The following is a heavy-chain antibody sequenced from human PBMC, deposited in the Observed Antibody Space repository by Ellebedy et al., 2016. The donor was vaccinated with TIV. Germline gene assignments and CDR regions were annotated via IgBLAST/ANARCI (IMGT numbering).Heavy chain of an antibody. CDR3: ARTPSSSSWYIAEYFQH. Sequence: GESLKISXTGSGYSFNNYWISWVRQMPGKGLEWMGIIYPGDSDTRYSPSFQGQVTISADKSISTAYLQWSSLKASDTAMYYCARTPSSSSWYIAEYFQHWGQGTLVTVSS. CDR2: IYPGDSDT. J-gene: IGHJ1*01. V-gene: IGHV5-51*01. CDR1: GYSFNNYW. D-gene: IGHD6-13*01.